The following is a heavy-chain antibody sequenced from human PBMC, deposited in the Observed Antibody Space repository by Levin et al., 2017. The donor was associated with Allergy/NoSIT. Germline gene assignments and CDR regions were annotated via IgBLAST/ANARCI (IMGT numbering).Heavy chain of an antibody. J-gene: IGHJ5*02. D-gene: IGHD3-9*01. CDR1: GFTFSSEA. Sequence: GESLKISCAASGFTFSSEAMHWVRQAPGKGLEWVAVILNDGSNKYYVDSVKGRFTISRDNSKNTLYLQMNSLRAEDTAVYYCARPGQRDWLLYNWFDPWGQGTLVTVSS. V-gene: IGHV3-30-3*01. CDR3: ARPGQRDWLLYNWFDP. CDR2: ILNDGSNK.